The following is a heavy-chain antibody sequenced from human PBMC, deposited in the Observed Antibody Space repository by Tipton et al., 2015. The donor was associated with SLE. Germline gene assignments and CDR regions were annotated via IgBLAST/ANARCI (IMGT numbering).Heavy chain of an antibody. V-gene: IGHV4-59*01. CDR2: MYYSGNT. D-gene: IGHD4-17*01. CDR1: GGSISSYY. CDR3: ASSHYGDYNY. J-gene: IGHJ4*02. Sequence: TLSLTCTVSGGSISSYYWSWIRQPPGKGLEWIGSMYYSGNTYYNPSLKTRVTISVDTSKNQFSLELSSVTAADTAVYYCASSHYGDYNYWGQGTLVTVSS.